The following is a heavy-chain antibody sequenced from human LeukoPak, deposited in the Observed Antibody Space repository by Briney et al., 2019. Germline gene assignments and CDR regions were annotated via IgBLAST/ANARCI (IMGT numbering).Heavy chain of an antibody. Sequence: GESLKISCKGSGYSFTNYWIGWVRQMPGKGLEWMGIIYPGDSDTRYSPSLQGLVTISADKSINTAYLQWSSLKASDTAMYYCARRGPAAIFTVYAFDIWGQGTMVTVSS. CDR1: GYSFTNYW. CDR2: IYPGDSDT. D-gene: IGHD2-2*01. J-gene: IGHJ3*02. CDR3: ARRGPAAIFTVYAFDI. V-gene: IGHV5-51*01.